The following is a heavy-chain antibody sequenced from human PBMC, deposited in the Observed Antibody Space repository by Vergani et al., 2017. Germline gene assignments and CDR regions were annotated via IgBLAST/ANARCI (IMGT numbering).Heavy chain of an antibody. CDR3: ARHKEQLVPGNYYYYYYMDV. CDR2: IYYSGSP. D-gene: IGHD6-13*01. J-gene: IGHJ6*03. V-gene: IGHV4-39*01. CDR1: GGSIRSTFDY. Sequence: QLQLQESAPGLVKPSETLSLTCTVSGGSIRSTFDYWGWIRQPPGKGLEWIGTIYYSGSPYYNPSLKSRVTISVDTSKNQFSLKLNSLTADDTALYYCARHKEQLVPGNYYYYYYMDVWGKGTTVTVSS.